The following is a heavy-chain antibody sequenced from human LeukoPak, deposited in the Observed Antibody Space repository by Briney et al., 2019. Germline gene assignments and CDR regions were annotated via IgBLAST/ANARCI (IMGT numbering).Heavy chain of an antibody. V-gene: IGHV1-2*02. CDR3: ARAQSLTAPAGTFANS. CDR2: INPNSGIT. D-gene: IGHD6-13*01. J-gene: IGHJ4*02. Sequence: ASVKVSCKASGYTFTDYFLHWVRRAPGQGFEWMGWINPNSGITYYTQTFQGRVTVTRDTSISTAYMELSSLRSDDTAVYYCARAQSLTAPAGTFANSWGQGTLVTVSS. CDR1: GYTFTDYF.